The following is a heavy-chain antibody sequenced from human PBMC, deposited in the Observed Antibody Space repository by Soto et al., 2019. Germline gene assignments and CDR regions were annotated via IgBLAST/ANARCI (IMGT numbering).Heavy chain of an antibody. CDR3: ARCGLDYGMDV. CDR1: GGSISSYY. V-gene: IGHV4-4*07. Sequence: KSSETLSLTCTVSGGSISSYYWCWTRQPAGKGLEWIGRFYPSGKTNYNPSLQSRLTMSADTSRNQFSLNLTSVTAADAAVYYCARCGLDYGMDVWGQGTTVTVS. J-gene: IGHJ6*02. D-gene: IGHD3-16*01. CDR2: FYPSGKT.